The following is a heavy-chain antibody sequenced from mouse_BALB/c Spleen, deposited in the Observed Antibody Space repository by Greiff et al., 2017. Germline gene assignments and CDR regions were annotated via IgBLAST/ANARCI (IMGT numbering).Heavy chain of an antibody. Sequence: EVMLVESGGGLVQPGGSRKLSCAASGFTFSSFGMHWVRQAPEKGLEWVAYISSGSSTIYYADTVKGRFTISRDNPKNTLFLQMTSLRSEDTAMYYCARHLYYYAMDYWGQGTSVTVSS. D-gene: IGHD6-1*01. CDR2: ISSGSSTI. V-gene: IGHV5-17*02. CDR1: GFTFSSFG. J-gene: IGHJ4*01. CDR3: ARHLYYYAMDY.